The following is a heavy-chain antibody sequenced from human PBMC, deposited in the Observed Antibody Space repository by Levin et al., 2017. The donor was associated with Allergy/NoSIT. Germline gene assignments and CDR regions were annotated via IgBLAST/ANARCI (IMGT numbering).Heavy chain of an antibody. CDR1: GFTLSSYA. V-gene: IGHV3-64*01. CDR2: ISSNGGST. Sequence: GESLKISCAASGFTLSSYAMHWVRQAPGKGLEYVSGISSNGGSTYYANSVKGRFTISRDNSKNTLYLQMGSLRDEDMAVYYCARDIYSSGWYDPHWFDPWGQGTLVTVSS. CDR3: ARDIYSSGWYDPHWFDP. J-gene: IGHJ5*02. D-gene: IGHD6-19*01.